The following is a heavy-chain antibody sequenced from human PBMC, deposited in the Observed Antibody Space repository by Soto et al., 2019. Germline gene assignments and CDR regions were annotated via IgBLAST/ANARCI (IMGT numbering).Heavy chain of an antibody. CDR2: INHSGST. CDR1: GGCFSGYY. Sequence: SETLSLTCAVYGGCFSGYYWSWIRQPPGKGLEWIGEINHSGSTNYNPSLKSRVTISVDTSKNQFSLKLSSVTAADTAVYYCARGRIAARPIYYYYYGMDVWGQGTTVTVSS. V-gene: IGHV4-34*01. D-gene: IGHD6-6*01. J-gene: IGHJ6*02. CDR3: ARGRIAARPIYYYYYGMDV.